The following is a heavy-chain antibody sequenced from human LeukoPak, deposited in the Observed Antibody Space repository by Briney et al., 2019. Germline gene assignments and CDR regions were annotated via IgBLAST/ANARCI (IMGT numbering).Heavy chain of an antibody. CDR3: AIITTAPFDY. CDR2: INPNSGGT. J-gene: IGHJ4*02. V-gene: IGHV1-2*06. CDR1: GHTFTGYH. Sequence: ASVKVSCKASGHTFTGYHIHWVRQAPGQGLEWMGRINPNSGGTNYAQKFQGRVTMTRDTSISTAYMELSRLRSDDTAVYYCAIITTAPFDYWGQGTLVTVSS. D-gene: IGHD3-22*01.